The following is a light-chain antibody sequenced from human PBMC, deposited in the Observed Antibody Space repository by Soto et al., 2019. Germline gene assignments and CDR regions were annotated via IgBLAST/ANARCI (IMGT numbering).Light chain of an antibody. CDR2: AAS. J-gene: IGKJ1*01. V-gene: IGKV1-39*01. Sequence: DIQKTQSPSSLSSSVGDRVTITCLSSQSISRYLNWYQQEPGKAPKLLIYAASSLQSGVPSRFSGSGSGTDFTLTISRLEPGDFAVYYCQQYVTSPPGTFGQGTKVDIK. CDR3: QQYVTSPPGT. CDR1: QSISRY.